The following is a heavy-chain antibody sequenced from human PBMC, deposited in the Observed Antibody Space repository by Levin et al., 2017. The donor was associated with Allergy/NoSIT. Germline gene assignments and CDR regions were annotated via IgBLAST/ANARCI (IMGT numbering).Heavy chain of an antibody. D-gene: IGHD1-1*01. CDR2: IYHGGNT. CDR1: DGSITSSNW. CDR3: ASVPPRYNWNTRDY. Sequence: SETLSLTCIVSDGSITSSNWWSWVRQPPGKRLEWIGEIYHGGNTNYNPSLKSRVTMSVDKSNNQFSLRLSSVTAADTAVYYCASVPPRYNWNTRDYWGQGILVTVSS. J-gene: IGHJ4*02. V-gene: IGHV4-4*02.